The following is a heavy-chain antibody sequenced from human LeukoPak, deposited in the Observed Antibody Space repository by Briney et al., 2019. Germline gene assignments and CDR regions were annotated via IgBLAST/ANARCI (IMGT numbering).Heavy chain of an antibody. V-gene: IGHV1-8*01. CDR1: GYTFISYD. D-gene: IGHD3-9*01. CDR3: ARDRGVLRYFDWLPETPQYYFDY. CDR2: MNPNSGNT. J-gene: IGHJ4*02. Sequence: GASVKVSCKASGYTFISYDINWVRQATGQGLEWMGWMNPNSGNTGYAQKFQGRVTMTRNTSISTAYMELSSLRSEDTAVYYCARDRGVLRYFDWLPETPQYYFDYWGQGTLVTVSS.